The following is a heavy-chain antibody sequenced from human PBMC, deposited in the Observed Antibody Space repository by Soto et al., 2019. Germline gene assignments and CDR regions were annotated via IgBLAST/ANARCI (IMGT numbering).Heavy chain of an antibody. CDR1: GGTFSSYA. V-gene: IGHV1-69*13. CDR3: ASPLYYYDSSGAPYDAFDI. J-gene: IGHJ3*02. D-gene: IGHD3-22*01. CDR2: IIPIFGTA. Sequence: SVKVSCKASGGTFSSYAISWVRQAPGQGLEWMGGIIPIFGTANYAQKIQGRVTITADESTSTAYMELSSLRSEDTAVYYCASPLYYYDSSGAPYDAFDIWGQGTMVTVSS.